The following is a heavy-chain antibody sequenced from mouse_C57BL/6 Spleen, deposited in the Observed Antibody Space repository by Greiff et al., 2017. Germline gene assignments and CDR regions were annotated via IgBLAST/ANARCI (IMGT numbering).Heavy chain of an antibody. J-gene: IGHJ2*01. D-gene: IGHD1-1*01. CDR1: GFNIKDDY. CDR2: IDPENGDT. V-gene: IGHV14-4*01. Sequence: VQLQQSGAELVRPGASVKLSCTASGFNIKDDYMHWVKQRPEQGLEWIGWIDPENGDTEYASKFQGKATITAHTSSNTAYLQLSSLTSEDTAVYYCTTNYGSTFDYWGQGTTLTVSS. CDR3: TTNYGSTFDY.